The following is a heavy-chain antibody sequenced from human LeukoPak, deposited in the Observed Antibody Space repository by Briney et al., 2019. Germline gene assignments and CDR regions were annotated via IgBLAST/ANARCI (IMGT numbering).Heavy chain of an antibody. Sequence: GGSLRLSCAASGFTFSSYWMSWVRQAPGKGLEWVANIKQDGSEKYYADSVKGRFTISRDNSKNSLYLQMNSLRTEDTALYYCAKDILHWGVIGIGSGYMDVWGKGTTVTVSS. J-gene: IGHJ6*03. V-gene: IGHV3-7*03. CDR2: IKQDGSEK. CDR3: AKDILHWGVIGIGSGYMDV. D-gene: IGHD3-16*02. CDR1: GFTFSSYW.